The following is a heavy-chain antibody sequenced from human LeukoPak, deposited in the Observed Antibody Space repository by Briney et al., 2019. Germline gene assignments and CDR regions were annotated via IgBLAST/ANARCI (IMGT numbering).Heavy chain of an antibody. D-gene: IGHD6-13*01. V-gene: IGHV1-69*13. CDR1: GGTFSSYA. CDR2: IIPIFGTA. J-gene: IGHJ3*02. CDR3: AGEAERQQGAFDI. Sequence: GASVKVSCKASGGTFSSYAISWVRQAPGQGLEWMGGIIPIFGTANYAQKFQGRVTITADESTSTAYMELSSLRSEDTAVYYCAGEAERQQGAFDIWGQGTMVTVSS.